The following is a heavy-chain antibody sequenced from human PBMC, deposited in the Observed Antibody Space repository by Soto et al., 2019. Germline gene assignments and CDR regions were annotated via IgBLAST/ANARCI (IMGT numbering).Heavy chain of an antibody. V-gene: IGHV4-39*01. Sequence: KPSETLSLTCTVSGGSISSSSYYWGWIRQPPGKGLEWIGSIYYSGSTYYNPSLKSRVTISVDTSKNQFSLKLSSVTAADTAVYYCARRRGDWNYGLYYFDYWGQGTLVTVSS. CDR2: IYYSGST. CDR3: ARRRGDWNYGLYYFDY. CDR1: GGSISSSSYY. D-gene: IGHD1-7*01. J-gene: IGHJ4*02.